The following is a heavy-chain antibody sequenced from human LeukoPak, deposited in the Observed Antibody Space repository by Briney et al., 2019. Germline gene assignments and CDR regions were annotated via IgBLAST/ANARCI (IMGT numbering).Heavy chain of an antibody. CDR1: GGSISSYY. CDR2: IYYSGST. Sequence: SETLSLTCTVSGGSISSYYWGWIRQPPGKGLEWIGYIYYSGSTNYNPSLKSRVTISVDTSKNQFSLKLSSVTAADTAVYYCARVRKGYFDWLLFDYWGQGTLVTVSS. J-gene: IGHJ4*02. V-gene: IGHV4-59*01. D-gene: IGHD3-9*01. CDR3: ARVRKGYFDWLLFDY.